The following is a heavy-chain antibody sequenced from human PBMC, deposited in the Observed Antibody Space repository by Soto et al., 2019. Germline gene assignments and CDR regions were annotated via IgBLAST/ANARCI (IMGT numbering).Heavy chain of an antibody. CDR2: FGADYVT. CDR1: GFSFSNYA. Sequence: EVQLLESGGGLIQPGGSLRLSCATFGFSFSNYAMSWVRQAPGKGLEWVSGFGADYVTYYADSVRGRFTISRDNSKNTLYIQMNSLRAENTALYYCAKAKGSFDHTGPDQWGQGTLVTVSS. CDR3: AKAKGSFDHTGPDQ. V-gene: IGHV3-23*01. J-gene: IGHJ4*02. D-gene: IGHD2-8*02.